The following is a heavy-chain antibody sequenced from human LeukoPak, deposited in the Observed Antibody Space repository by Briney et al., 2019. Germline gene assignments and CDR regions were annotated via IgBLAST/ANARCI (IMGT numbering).Heavy chain of an antibody. J-gene: IGHJ4*02. CDR3: ARGVYIAAAQYGY. CDR2: ISFSGST. CDR1: GGSISRYY. D-gene: IGHD6-13*01. V-gene: IGHV4-59*01. Sequence: SETLSLTCTVSGGSISRYYWSWIRQPPGKGPEWIGYISFSGSTNYNPSLKSRVTISEDTPRNHLSLKLTSVTAADTAVYYCARGVYIAAAQYGYWGQGTLVTVSS.